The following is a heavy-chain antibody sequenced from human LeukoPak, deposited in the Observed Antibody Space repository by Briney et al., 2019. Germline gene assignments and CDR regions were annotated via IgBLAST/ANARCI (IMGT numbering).Heavy chain of an antibody. CDR1: GFTFSSYS. Sequence: GGSLRLSCAASGFTFSSYSMNWVCQAPGKGLEWVSSISSSSSYIYYADSVKGRLTISRDNAKNSLYLQMNSLRAEDTAVYYCARAETSRFPHCVDYWGQGTLVTVSS. D-gene: IGHD2-21*02. J-gene: IGHJ4*02. CDR3: ARAETSRFPHCVDY. V-gene: IGHV3-21*01. CDR2: ISSSSSYI.